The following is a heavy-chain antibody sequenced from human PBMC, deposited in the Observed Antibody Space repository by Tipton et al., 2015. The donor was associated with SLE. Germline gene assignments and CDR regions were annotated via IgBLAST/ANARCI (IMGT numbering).Heavy chain of an antibody. CDR2: MFHSGTT. J-gene: IGHJ5*02. D-gene: IGHD3-3*01. Sequence: TLSLTCTVSGASISTYYWGWIRQPPGEGLEWIGSMFHSGTTYVNPSLKSRVTISVDKSKSQFSLKVRSVTAADTAVYYCARGFYVADFSSGFFVNWFDPWGQGTLVTVSS. CDR3: ARGFYVADFSSGFFVNWFDP. V-gene: IGHV4-38-2*02. CDR1: GASISTYY.